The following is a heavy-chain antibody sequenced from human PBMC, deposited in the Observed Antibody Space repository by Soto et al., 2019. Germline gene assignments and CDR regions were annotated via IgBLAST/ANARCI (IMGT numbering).Heavy chain of an antibody. D-gene: IGHD3-9*01. CDR3: ATWGYYDISWAHY. CDR2: IVVGSANT. V-gene: IGHV1-58*01. Sequence: SVKVSCKASGFTFTRSAVQWVRQARGQRLEWIGWIVVGSANTIYAQKFQERVTVTRDMSTSTAYMELSSLRSEDTAVYYCATWGYYDISWAHYWGQGTLVTVSS. J-gene: IGHJ4*02. CDR1: GFTFTRSA.